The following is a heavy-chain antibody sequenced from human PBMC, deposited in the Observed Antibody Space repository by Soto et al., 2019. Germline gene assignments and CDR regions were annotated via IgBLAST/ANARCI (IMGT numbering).Heavy chain of an antibody. J-gene: IGHJ6*02. CDR2: IYTSGST. V-gene: IGHV4-4*07. CDR3: ARGTRDGYNYYRNYYYGMDV. CDR1: GGSISSYY. Sequence: PSETLSLTCTVSGGSISSYYWSWIRQPAGKGLEWIGRIYTSGSTNYNPSLKSRVTMSVDTSKNQFSLKLSSVTAADTAVYYCARGTRDGYNYYRNYYYGMDVWGQGTTVTVSS. D-gene: IGHD1-1*01.